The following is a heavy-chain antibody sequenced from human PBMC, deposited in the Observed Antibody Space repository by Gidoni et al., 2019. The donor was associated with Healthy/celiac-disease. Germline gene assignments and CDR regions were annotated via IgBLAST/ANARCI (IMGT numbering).Heavy chain of an antibody. CDR3: ARVDSRGELLHFDY. J-gene: IGHJ4*02. Sequence: QVQLVESGGGVVQPGRSLRLSCAASGFTFSSDGMHWVRQAPGKGLEWVAVIWYDGSNKYYADSVKGRFTISRDNSKNTLYLQMNSLRAEDTAVYYCARVDSRGELLHFDYWGQGTLVTVSS. CDR2: IWYDGSNK. D-gene: IGHD1-26*01. CDR1: GFTFSSDG. V-gene: IGHV3-33*01.